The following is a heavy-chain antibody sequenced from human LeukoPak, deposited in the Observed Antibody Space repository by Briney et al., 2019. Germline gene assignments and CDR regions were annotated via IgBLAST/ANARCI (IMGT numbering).Heavy chain of an antibody. V-gene: IGHV3-23*01. Sequence: GGSLILSCATSGFTFSSYAMSWVRQAPGKGLEWVSAIKDNGGSTVYADSVKGRFTISRDNAKNSLYLQMNSLRAEDTAVYYCARVVWFDPWGQGTLVTVSS. CDR1: GFTFSSYA. CDR2: IKDNGGST. CDR3: ARVVWFDP. J-gene: IGHJ5*02.